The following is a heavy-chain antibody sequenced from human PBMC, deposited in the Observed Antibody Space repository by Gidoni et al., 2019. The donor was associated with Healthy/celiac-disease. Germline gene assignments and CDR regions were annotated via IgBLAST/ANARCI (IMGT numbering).Heavy chain of an antibody. D-gene: IGHD3-16*01. CDR1: GFPFSRYA. J-gene: IGHJ4*02. V-gene: IGHV3-23*01. Sequence: EVQLLVSGGGLVEHGGALRLHGAASGFPFSRYAMGWVRQYTGKGLEWVSAISGSGGSTYYADTVKVRFTISRDNSKNTLYLQMNSLRAEDTSVYYCAKDLSLNSWGQGTLVTVSS. CDR2: ISGSGGST. CDR3: AKDLSLNS.